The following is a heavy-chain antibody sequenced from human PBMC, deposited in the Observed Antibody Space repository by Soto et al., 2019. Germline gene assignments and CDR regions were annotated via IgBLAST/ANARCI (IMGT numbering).Heavy chain of an antibody. J-gene: IGHJ6*02. Sequence: QVQLVQSGAEVKKPGASVKVSCKASGYTFTSYGISWVRQAPGQGLEWMGWISAYNGNTNYAQKLQGRVTMTTDTSTSTAYMELRSLRSDDTAVYYCARVDLVRGVIMTYYYGMDVWGQGTTVTVSS. CDR1: GYTFTSYG. V-gene: IGHV1-18*01. CDR3: ARVDLVRGVIMTYYYGMDV. D-gene: IGHD3-10*01. CDR2: ISAYNGNT.